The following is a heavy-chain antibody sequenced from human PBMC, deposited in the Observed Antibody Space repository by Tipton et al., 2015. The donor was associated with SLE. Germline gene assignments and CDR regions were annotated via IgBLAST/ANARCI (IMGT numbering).Heavy chain of an antibody. CDR2: IYYSGNT. D-gene: IGHD3-16*01. Sequence: TLSLTCSVSGDSISGRYWSWIRQPPGKGLEWIGNIYYSGNTDYNPSLKSRVTISVDTSKNQFSLKLSSVTTADTAVYYCARDLGAGWGGHWYFDLWGRGTLLTVSS. CDR1: GDSISGRY. CDR3: ARDLGAGWGGHWYFDL. V-gene: IGHV4-59*11. J-gene: IGHJ2*01.